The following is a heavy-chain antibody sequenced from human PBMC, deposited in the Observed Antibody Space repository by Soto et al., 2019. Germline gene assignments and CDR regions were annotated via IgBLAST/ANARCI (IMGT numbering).Heavy chain of an antibody. CDR3: ARDRGDGYNSVWY. CDR2: IYYSGST. Sequence: SETLSLTCTVSGGSISSGDYYWSWIRQPPGKGLEWIGYIYYSGSTYYNQSLKSRVTISVDTSKNQFSLKLSSVTAADTAVYYCARDRGDGYNSVWYWGQGTLVTVSS. CDR1: GGSISSGDYY. D-gene: IGHD5-12*01. J-gene: IGHJ4*02. V-gene: IGHV4-30-4*01.